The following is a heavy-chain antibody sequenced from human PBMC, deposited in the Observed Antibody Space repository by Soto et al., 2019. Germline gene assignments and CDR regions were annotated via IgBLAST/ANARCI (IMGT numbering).Heavy chain of an antibody. CDR1: GGSFSGYY. V-gene: IGHV4-34*01. CDR3: ARSSSGESTVTTYYYYMDV. D-gene: IGHD4-4*01. CDR2: INHSGST. J-gene: IGHJ6*03. Sequence: SETLSLTCAVYGGSFSGYYWSWIRQPPGKGLEWIGEINHSGSTNYNPSLKSRVTISVDTSKNQFSLKLSSVTAADTAVYYCARSSSGESTVTTYYYYMDVWGKGTTVTVSS.